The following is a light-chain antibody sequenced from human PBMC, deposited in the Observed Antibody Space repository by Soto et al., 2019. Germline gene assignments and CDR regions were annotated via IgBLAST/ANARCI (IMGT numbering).Light chain of an antibody. Sequence: DIPMTQSPSSLSASVGDRVTITCRASQSISSYLNWYQQKPVKAPKLLIYAASILQSGVPSRFSVSESGTDSTLTISSLQPEDFATYYCQHSYSTLWTFGQGTKVEIK. V-gene: IGKV1-39*01. CDR3: QHSYSTLWT. CDR2: AAS. CDR1: QSISSY. J-gene: IGKJ1*01.